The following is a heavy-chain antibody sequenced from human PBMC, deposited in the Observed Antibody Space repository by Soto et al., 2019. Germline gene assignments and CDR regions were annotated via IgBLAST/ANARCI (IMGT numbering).Heavy chain of an antibody. D-gene: IGHD3-10*01. V-gene: IGHV4-31*03. J-gene: IGHJ4*02. CDR2: IYYSGST. CDR1: GGSISSGGYY. Sequence: NPSETLSLTCTVSGGSISSGGYYWSWIRQHPGKGLEWIGYIYYSGSTYYNPSLKSRVTISVDTSKNQFSLKLSSVTAADTAVYYCARSRGSGTLSHWGQGTLVTVSS. CDR3: ARSRGSGTLSH.